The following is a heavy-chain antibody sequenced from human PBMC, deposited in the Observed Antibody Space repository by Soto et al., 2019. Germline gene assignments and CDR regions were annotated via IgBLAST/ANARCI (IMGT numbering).Heavy chain of an antibody. CDR3: ARLLREGILRATTPLGY. V-gene: IGHV3-30*03. J-gene: IGHJ4*02. CDR2: IFYDGSAQ. D-gene: IGHD1-26*01. Sequence: QELLEESGGGVVQPGESLRLSCVGSGFTFSSFGMHWVRQAPGKGLEWVAYIFYDGSAQYYGDSVKGRFTISRDNSKNTLHLQMNSLRTEDTAVYYCARLLREGILRATTPLGYWGQGTLVTVSS. CDR1: GFTFSSFG.